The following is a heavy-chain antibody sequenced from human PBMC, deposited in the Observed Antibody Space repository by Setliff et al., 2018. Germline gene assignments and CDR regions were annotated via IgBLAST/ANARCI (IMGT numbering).Heavy chain of an antibody. CDR3: ARGDFTMLHGVLGQ. CDR1: NGSVSTTSHY. D-gene: IGHD3-10*01. J-gene: IGHJ1*01. CDR2: VYYSGYT. Sequence: SETLSLTCTVSNGSVSTTSHYWGWVRQPPGKGLEWIGSVYYSGYTYYSPSLESRVAISVDTSKNQFSLKVNSVTAADTAVYYCARGDFTMLHGVLGQWGQGTLVTVSS. V-gene: IGHV4-39*07.